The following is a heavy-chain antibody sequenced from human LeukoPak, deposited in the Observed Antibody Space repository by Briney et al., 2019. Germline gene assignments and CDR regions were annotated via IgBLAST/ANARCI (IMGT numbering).Heavy chain of an antibody. CDR2: LKKVVVEK. J-gene: IGHJ6*03. CDR3: ARSGVTIFGVFNLVGVRNCYMDV. CDR1: LFTFSGDW. Sequence: GGSLRLSCAHSLFTFSGDWISRVREAPGERGWWVANLKKVVVEKYYVDSVKGRFTISRDNAKTSLYLPMNSLRAEDTAVYYCARSGVTIFGVFNLVGVRNCYMDVWGKGTTVTVSS. V-gene: IGHV3-7*01. D-gene: IGHD3-3*01.